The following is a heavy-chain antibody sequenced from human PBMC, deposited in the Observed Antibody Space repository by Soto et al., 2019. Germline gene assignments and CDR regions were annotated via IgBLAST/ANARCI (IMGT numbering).Heavy chain of an antibody. CDR2: INDSGNI. J-gene: IGHJ6*03. CDR1: GGSFSGYQ. V-gene: IGHV4-34*01. Sequence: QVQLQQWGAGLLKPSETLSLTCAVYGGSFSGYQWSWIRQTPGKGLEWIGEINDSGNINYNPSLKSRVTILLDTPKKQISLKLSSVTAADSAVYYCARGLILWFGELSRRGGYYYYMDVVGKGTTVTVSS. D-gene: IGHD3-10*01. CDR3: ARGLILWFGELSRRGGYYYYMDV.